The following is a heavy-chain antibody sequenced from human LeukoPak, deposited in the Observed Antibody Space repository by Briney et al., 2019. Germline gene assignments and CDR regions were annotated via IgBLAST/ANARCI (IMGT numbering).Heavy chain of an antibody. D-gene: IGHD1-20*01. CDR2: ISAYNGNT. V-gene: IGHV1-18*01. CDR1: GYTFTSYG. J-gene: IGHJ4*02. CDR3: ARSDPHNWNDLFYY. Sequence: GASVKVSCKASGYTFTSYGISWVRRAPGQGLEWMGWISAYNGNTNYAQKLQGRVTMTTDTSTSTAYMELRSLRSDDTAVYYCARSDPHNWNDLFYYWGQGTLVTVSS.